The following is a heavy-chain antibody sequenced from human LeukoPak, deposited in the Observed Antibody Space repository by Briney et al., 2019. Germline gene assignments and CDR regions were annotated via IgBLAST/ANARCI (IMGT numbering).Heavy chain of an antibody. D-gene: IGHD3-16*01. J-gene: IGHJ3*02. CDR1: GFTFSSYW. CDR2: INSDGSST. Sequence: PGGSLRLSCAASGFTFSSYWMHWVRQALGERLGWVSRINSDGSSTSYADSVKGRFTISRDNAKNTLYLQMHSLRAEDTAVYYCARVAWGSAADAFDIWGQGTMVTVSS. V-gene: IGHV3-74*01. CDR3: ARVAWGSAADAFDI.